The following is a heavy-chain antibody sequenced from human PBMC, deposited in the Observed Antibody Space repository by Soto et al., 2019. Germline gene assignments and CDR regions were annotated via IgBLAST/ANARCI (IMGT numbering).Heavy chain of an antibody. J-gene: IGHJ4*02. Sequence: QVQLQQSGPGLLKPSETLSLTCTVSGGSISSPSYNWGWVRQPPGKGPAWIGSIFYGGRTHYSPSLGSRLSISVDTARSLVSLILTSVTAGDTAVYYCATVASAHFDSWGQGALVVVSS. V-gene: IGHV4-39*01. CDR2: IFYGGRT. CDR3: ATVASAHFDS. D-gene: IGHD1-1*01. CDR1: GGSISSPSYN.